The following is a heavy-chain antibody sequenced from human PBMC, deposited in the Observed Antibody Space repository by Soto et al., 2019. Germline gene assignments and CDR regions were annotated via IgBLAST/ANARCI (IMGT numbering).Heavy chain of an antibody. Sequence: EVQLVESGGGLVKPGGSLRLSCAASGFTFSSYSMHWVRQAPGKGLEWVSSISISSSYIYYADSVKGRFTISRDNAKNSLYLQMNSLRAEDTAVYYCARRRDFDYWGQGTLVTVFS. V-gene: IGHV3-21*01. CDR1: GFTFSSYS. CDR3: ARRRDFDY. J-gene: IGHJ4*02. CDR2: ISISSSYI.